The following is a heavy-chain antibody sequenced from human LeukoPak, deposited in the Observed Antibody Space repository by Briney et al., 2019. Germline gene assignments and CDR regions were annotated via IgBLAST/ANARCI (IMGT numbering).Heavy chain of an antibody. J-gene: IGHJ4*02. D-gene: IGHD2-2*02. CDR1: GFTFSSYA. CDR3: ARGGYCSSTSCYTDY. Sequence: TGGPLRLSCAASGFTFSSYAMHWVRQAPGKGLEYVSAISSNGGSTYYANSVKGRFTISRDNSKNTLYLQMGSLRAEDMAVYYCARGGYCSSTSCYTDYWGQGTLVTVSS. CDR2: ISSNGGST. V-gene: IGHV3-64*01.